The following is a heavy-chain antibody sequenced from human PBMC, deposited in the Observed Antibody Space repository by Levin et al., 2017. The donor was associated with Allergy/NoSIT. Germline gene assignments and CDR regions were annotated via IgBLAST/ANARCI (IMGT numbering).Heavy chain of an antibody. Sequence: LSLTCAASGFTFSSYAMHWVRQAPGKGLEWVAVISYDGSNKYYADSVKGRFTISRDNSKNTLYLQMNSLRAEDTAVYYCARDNRDCSGGSCYVWFDPWGQGTLVTVSS. CDR3: ARDNRDCSGGSCYVWFDP. CDR1: GFTFSSYA. J-gene: IGHJ5*02. CDR2: ISYDGSNK. V-gene: IGHV3-30-3*01. D-gene: IGHD2-15*01.